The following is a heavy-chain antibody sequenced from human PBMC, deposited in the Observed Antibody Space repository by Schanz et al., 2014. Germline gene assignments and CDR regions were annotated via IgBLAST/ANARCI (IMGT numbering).Heavy chain of an antibody. CDR1: GGTFSSFG. CDR3: ARSNYYDNSDYYNSFDY. V-gene: IGHV1-69*02. CDR2: IIPSLGIA. D-gene: IGHD3-22*01. J-gene: IGHJ4*02. Sequence: QVQLVQSGAEVKKPGSSVKVSCKASGGTFSSFGINWVRQAPGQGLEWMGRIIPSLGIANYAQKFQGRVTNTADKSTSTAYMDLSSLRPEDTAVYYCARSNYYDNSDYYNSFDYWGQGTLVTVSS.